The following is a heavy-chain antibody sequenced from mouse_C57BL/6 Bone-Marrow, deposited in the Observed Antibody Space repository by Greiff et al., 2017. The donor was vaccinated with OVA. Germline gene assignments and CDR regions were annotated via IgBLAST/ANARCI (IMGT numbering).Heavy chain of an antibody. CDR3: ARAGDFDY. J-gene: IGHJ2*01. CDR1: GYTFTSYW. V-gene: IGHV1-69*01. Sequence: QVQLQQPGAELVMPGASVKLSCKASGYTFTSYWMHWVKQRPGQGLEWIGEIDPSDSYTNYNQKLKGKSTLTVDKSSSTAYMEIHSLTSEDSAVYFCARAGDFDYWGQGTTLTVSS. CDR2: IDPSDSYT.